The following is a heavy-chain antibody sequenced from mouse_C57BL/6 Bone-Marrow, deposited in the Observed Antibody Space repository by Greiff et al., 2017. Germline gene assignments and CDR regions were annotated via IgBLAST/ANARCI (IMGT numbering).Heavy chain of an antibody. CDR3: ASPYYSNYWCFDV. J-gene: IGHJ1*03. Sequence: QVQLQQPGAELVKPGASVKMSCKASGYTFTSYWITWVKQRPGQGLEWIGDIYPGSGSTNYNEKFKSKATLTVDPSSNTAYMQLSSLTSEDSAVYCCASPYYSNYWCFDVWGTGTTVTVSS. V-gene: IGHV1-55*01. D-gene: IGHD2-5*01. CDR1: GYTFTSYW. CDR2: IYPGSGST.